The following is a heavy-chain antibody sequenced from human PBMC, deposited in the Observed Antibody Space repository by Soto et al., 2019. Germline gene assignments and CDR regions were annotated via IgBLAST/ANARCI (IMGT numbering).Heavy chain of an antibody. CDR2: FDPEDGET. D-gene: IGHD4-4*01. Sequence: ASVKVSCKVSGYTLTELSMHWVRQAPGKGLEWMGGFDPEDGETIYAQKFQGRVTMTEDTSTDTAYMELSSLRSEDTAVYYCATGEFNSNYEYYYYGMVVWGQGTTVTVSS. J-gene: IGHJ6*02. CDR3: ATGEFNSNYEYYYYGMVV. V-gene: IGHV1-24*01. CDR1: GYTLTELS.